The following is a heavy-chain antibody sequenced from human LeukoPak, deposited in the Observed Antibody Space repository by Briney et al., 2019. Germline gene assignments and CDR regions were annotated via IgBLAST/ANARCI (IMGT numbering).Heavy chain of an antibody. CDR2: IYYSGST. D-gene: IGHD5-24*01. Sequence: SETLSLTCTVSGGSISSYYWSWIRQPPGKGLEWIGYIYYSGSTNYNPSLKSRVTISVDTSKNQFSLKLSSVTAADTAVYYCARETRDGYNFVHAFDIWGQGTMVTVSS. CDR3: ARETRDGYNFVHAFDI. J-gene: IGHJ3*02. CDR1: GGSISSYY. V-gene: IGHV4-59*01.